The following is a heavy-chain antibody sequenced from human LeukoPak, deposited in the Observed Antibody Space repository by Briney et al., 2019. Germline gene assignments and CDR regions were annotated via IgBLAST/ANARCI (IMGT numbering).Heavy chain of an antibody. D-gene: IGHD1-14*01. CDR2: INPNSGGT. J-gene: IGHJ6*03. V-gene: IGHV1-2*02. Sequence: ASVKVSCKASGYTSTSYGISWVRQAPGQGLEWMGWINPNSGGTNYAQKFQGRVTMTRDTSISTAYMELSRLRSDDTAVYHCARAGLRRDPPWRAYYYMDVWGKGTTVTVSS. CDR1: GYTSTSYG. CDR3: ARAGLRRDPPWRAYYYMDV.